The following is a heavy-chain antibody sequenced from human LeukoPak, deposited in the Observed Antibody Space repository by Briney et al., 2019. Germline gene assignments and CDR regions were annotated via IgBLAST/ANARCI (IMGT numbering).Heavy chain of an antibody. CDR2: ISGNSGNT. Sequence: PGGSLRLSCAASGFTFSSYEMNWVRQAPGKGLEWVSAISGNSGNTHYADSVKGRFTISRDNSKNTLYLQMNSLRAEDTAIYYCAKPARVGAVDYWGQGTLVTVSS. D-gene: IGHD6-13*01. CDR1: GFTFSSYE. V-gene: IGHV3-23*01. J-gene: IGHJ4*02. CDR3: AKPARVGAVDY.